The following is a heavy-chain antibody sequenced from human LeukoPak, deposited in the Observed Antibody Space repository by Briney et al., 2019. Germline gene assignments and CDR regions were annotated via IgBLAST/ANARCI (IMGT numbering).Heavy chain of an antibody. CDR3: ARLTYYDSSGFDH. V-gene: IGHV3-7*01. Sequence: GGSLRLSCAASGFTFGSYWMSWVRQAPGKGLEWVSNMRPDGSEKYYVDSVKGGFTISRDNAKTSLYLQMNSLRAEDTAVYFCARLTYYDSSGFDHWGRGTVVTVSS. D-gene: IGHD3-22*01. J-gene: IGHJ4*02. CDR1: GFTFGSYW. CDR2: MRPDGSEK.